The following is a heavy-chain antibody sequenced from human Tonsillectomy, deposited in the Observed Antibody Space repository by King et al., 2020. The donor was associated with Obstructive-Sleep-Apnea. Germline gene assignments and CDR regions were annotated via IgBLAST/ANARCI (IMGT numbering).Heavy chain of an antibody. CDR1: GFTFTTYA. Sequence: VQLVESGGGVVQLGRSLRLSCAASGFTFTTYALHWVRQAPGKGLEWVAVVSYDGTNTYYADSVRGRFTISRDISKRTLDLEMNSLRIEDTALYFCAREHSSGWFLWDYWGQGILVTVSS. V-gene: IGHV3-30*04. CDR2: VSYDGTNT. D-gene: IGHD6-19*01. J-gene: IGHJ4*02. CDR3: AREHSSGWFLWDY.